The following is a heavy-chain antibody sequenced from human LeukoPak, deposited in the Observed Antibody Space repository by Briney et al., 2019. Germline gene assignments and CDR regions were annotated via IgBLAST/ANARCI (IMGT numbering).Heavy chain of an antibody. CDR1: GFTFSSYG. J-gene: IGHJ4*02. V-gene: IGHV3-33*01. CDR3: ARDLYGDYPALDY. Sequence: GGSLRLSCAASGFTFSSYGMHWVRQAPGKGLEWVAVIWYNGSNKHYADSVKGRFTISRDNSKNTLYLQMNSLRAEDTAVYYCARDLYGDYPALDYWGQGTLVTVSS. CDR2: IWYNGSNK. D-gene: IGHD4-17*01.